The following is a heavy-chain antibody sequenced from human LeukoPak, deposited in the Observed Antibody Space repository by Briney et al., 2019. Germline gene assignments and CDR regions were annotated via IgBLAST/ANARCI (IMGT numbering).Heavy chain of an antibody. CDR3: ARGGIYSFDY. V-gene: IGHV3-74*03. J-gene: IGHJ4*02. Sequence: GGALRLSCAASGFTFSTYWMYWVRQAPGKGLVWVSRIKSAGSTMYADSVKGRFTVSRDNTKNTLYLQMNSLRAEDTAVYYCARGGIYSFDYWGQGTLVTVSS. D-gene: IGHD6-13*01. CDR1: GFTFSTYW. CDR2: IKSAGST.